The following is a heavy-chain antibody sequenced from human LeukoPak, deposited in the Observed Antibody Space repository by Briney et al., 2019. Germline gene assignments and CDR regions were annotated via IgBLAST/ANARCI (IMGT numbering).Heavy chain of an antibody. CDR2: ISSTGSYI. Sequence: PGGSLRLSCAASGFTFSSYSMNWVRQAPGKGLEWVSSISSTGSYIYYADSVKGRFTISRDNAKNSLYLQMNSLRAEDTALYYCARGGGGYCSGGSCYTYYFDYWGQGTLVTVSS. D-gene: IGHD2-15*01. CDR1: GFTFSSYS. CDR3: ARGGGGYCSGGSCYTYYFDY. J-gene: IGHJ4*02. V-gene: IGHV3-21*04.